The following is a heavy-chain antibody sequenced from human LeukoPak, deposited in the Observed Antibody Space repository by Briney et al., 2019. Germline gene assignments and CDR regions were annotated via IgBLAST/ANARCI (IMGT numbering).Heavy chain of an antibody. CDR3: ASASLGYCSSTSCRQLDY. Sequence: GGSLRLSCATSGFTFSSYAMSWVRQAPGKGLEWVSAISGSGGSTYYADSVKGRFTTSRDNSKNTLYLQMNSLRAEDTAVYYCASASLGYCSSTSCRQLDYWGQGTLVTVSS. V-gene: IGHV3-23*01. J-gene: IGHJ4*02. D-gene: IGHD2-2*01. CDR1: GFTFSSYA. CDR2: ISGSGGST.